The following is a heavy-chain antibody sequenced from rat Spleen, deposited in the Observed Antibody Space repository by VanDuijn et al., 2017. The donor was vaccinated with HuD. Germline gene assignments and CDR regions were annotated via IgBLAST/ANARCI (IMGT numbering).Heavy chain of an antibody. D-gene: IGHD2-2*01. CDR3: ARHRDTSHWYFDF. V-gene: IGHV5-7*01. Sequence: EVQLVESGGGLVQPGRSLKLSCAASGFTFSDYNMAWVRQAPKKGLEWVATISYDGSSTYYRDPVEGRFTISRDNAKSPLYLQMDSLRSEDTGTYYCARHRDTSHWYFDFWGPGTMVTVSS. J-gene: IGHJ1*01. CDR2: ISYDGSST. CDR1: GFTFSDYN.